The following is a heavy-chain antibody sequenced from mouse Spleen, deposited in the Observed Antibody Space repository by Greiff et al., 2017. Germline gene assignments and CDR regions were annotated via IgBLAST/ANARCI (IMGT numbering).Heavy chain of an antibody. CDR2: IYPGSGNT. J-gene: IGHJ4*01. V-gene: IGHV1-66*01. D-gene: IGHD2-14*01. Sequence: VQLQQSGPELVKPGALVQISCKASGYSFTSYYIHWVKQRPGQGLEWIGWIYPGSGNTKYNEKFKGKATLTADTSSSTAYMQLSSLTSEDSAVYYCAREEVRQGWAMDYWGQGTSVTVSS. CDR3: AREEVRQGWAMDY. CDR1: GYSFTSYY.